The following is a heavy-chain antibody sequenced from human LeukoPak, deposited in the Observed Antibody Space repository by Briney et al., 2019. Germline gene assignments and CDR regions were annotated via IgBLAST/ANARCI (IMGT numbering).Heavy chain of an antibody. J-gene: IGHJ5*02. CDR1: GYTFTSYG. CDR2: ISAYNGNT. Sequence: ASVKVSCKASGYTFTSYGISWVRQAPRQGLEWMGWISAYNGNTNYAQKLQGRVTMTTDTSTSTAYMELRSLRSDDTAVYYCATVVVPAYNWFDPWGQGTLVTVSS. CDR3: ATVVVPAYNWFDP. D-gene: IGHD2-2*01. V-gene: IGHV1-18*01.